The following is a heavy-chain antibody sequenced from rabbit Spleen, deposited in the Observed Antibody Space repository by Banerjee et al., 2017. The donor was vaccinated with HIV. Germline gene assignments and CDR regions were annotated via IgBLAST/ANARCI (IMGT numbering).Heavy chain of an antibody. V-gene: IGHV1S7*01. J-gene: IGHJ6*01. CDR3: ARDTGSSFSSYGMDL. D-gene: IGHD8-1*01. CDR1: GFSLSSYW. CDR2: IYALIDTR. Sequence: QQLEESGGRLVQPGGSLTLSCKASGFSLSSYWMNWVRQAPGKGLEWIGIIYALIDTRYYASWVNGRFTISSDNAQSTVDLKMTSLTAADTATYFCARDTGSSFSSYGMDLWGPGTLVTVS.